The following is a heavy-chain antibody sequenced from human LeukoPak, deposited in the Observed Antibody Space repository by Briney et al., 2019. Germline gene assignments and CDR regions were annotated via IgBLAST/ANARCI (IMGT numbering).Heavy chain of an antibody. V-gene: IGHV4-61*08. CDR1: GGSISSGGYY. D-gene: IGHD2-2*01. CDR2: IYYSGST. Sequence: PSETLSLTCTVSGGSISSGGYYWSWIRQHPGKGLEWIGYIYYSGSTNYNPSLKSRVTISVDTSKNQFSLKLSSVTAADTAVYYCARGHWGYCSSTSCSNFDYWGQGTLVTVSS. CDR3: ARGHWGYCSSTSCSNFDY. J-gene: IGHJ4*02.